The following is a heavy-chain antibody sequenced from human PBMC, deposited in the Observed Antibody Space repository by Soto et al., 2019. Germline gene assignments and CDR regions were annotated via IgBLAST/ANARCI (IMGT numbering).Heavy chain of an antibody. D-gene: IGHD6-13*01. V-gene: IGHV5-51*01. CDR2: IYPGDSDT. CDR3: VRHSIAAAGPNAFDI. CDR1: GYSFTSYW. Sequence: PGESLKISCKGSGYSFTSYWIGWVRQMPGKGLEWMGIIYPGDSDTRYSPSFQGQVTISADKSISTAYLQRSSLKASDTAMYYCVRHSIAAAGPNAFDIWGQGTMVTVSS. J-gene: IGHJ3*02.